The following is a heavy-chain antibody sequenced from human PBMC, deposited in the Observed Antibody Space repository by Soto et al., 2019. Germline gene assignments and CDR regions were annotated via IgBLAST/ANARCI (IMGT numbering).Heavy chain of an antibody. J-gene: IGHJ4*02. CDR2: INPSGGST. V-gene: IGHV1-46*01. CDR1: GYTFTSYY. D-gene: IGHD3-22*01. Sequence: QVQLVQSGAEVKKPGASVKVSCKASGYTFTSYYMHWVRQAPGQGLEWMGIINPSGGSTSYAQKFQGRVTMTRDTSTSTVYMELSSLRSEDTAVYYCARAYYDSSGYYYVGWVGYFDYWGQGTLVTVSS. CDR3: ARAYYDSSGYYYVGWVGYFDY.